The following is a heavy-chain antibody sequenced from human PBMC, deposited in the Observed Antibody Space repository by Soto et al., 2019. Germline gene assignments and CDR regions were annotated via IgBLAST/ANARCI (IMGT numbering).Heavy chain of an antibody. CDR3: AKERSSGWSFDY. Sequence: GGSLRLSCAASGFTFSTYAMNWVRQAPGKGLEWVSAISGSGDTTYYADSVKGRFTVSRDNSKNTLYLQMNSLRAEDTAVLYCAKERSSGWSFDYWGPGTLVTVSS. CDR2: ISGSGDTT. D-gene: IGHD6-19*01. J-gene: IGHJ4*02. V-gene: IGHV3-23*01. CDR1: GFTFSTYA.